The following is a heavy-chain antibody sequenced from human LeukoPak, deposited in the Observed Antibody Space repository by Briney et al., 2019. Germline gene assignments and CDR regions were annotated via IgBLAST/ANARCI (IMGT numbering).Heavy chain of an antibody. Sequence: SQTLSLTCTVSGDSISSGDYSWSWIRQPSGKGLEWIGYIFHTGSSYYNPSLRSRVTISVDRSRNQFSLRLTSVTAADTAVYYCARELWFVNAPGSWLDPWGQGTLVTVSS. CDR1: GDSISSGDYS. D-gene: IGHD3-10*01. J-gene: IGHJ5*02. CDR2: IFHTGSS. CDR3: ARELWFVNAPGSWLDP. V-gene: IGHV4-30-2*01.